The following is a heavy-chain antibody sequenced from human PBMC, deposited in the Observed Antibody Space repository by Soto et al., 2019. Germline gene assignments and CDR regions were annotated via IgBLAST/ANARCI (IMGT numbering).Heavy chain of an antibody. Sequence: TLSLTCTVSGCSISSGGYYWSWIRQHPGKGLEWIGYIYYSGSTYYNPSLKSRVTISVDTSKNQFSLKLSSVTAADTAVYYCARDRGITNWFDPWGQGTLVTVSS. CDR2: IYYSGST. CDR3: ARDRGITNWFDP. V-gene: IGHV4-31*03. J-gene: IGHJ5*02. CDR1: GCSISSGGYY. D-gene: IGHD1-20*01.